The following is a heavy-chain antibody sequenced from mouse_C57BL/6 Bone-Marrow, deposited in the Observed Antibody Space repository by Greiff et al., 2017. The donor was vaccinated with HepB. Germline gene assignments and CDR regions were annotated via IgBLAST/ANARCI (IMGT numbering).Heavy chain of an antibody. D-gene: IGHD2-3*01. CDR2: IYPGSGNT. J-gene: IGHJ2*01. V-gene: IGHV1-55*01. Sequence: VQLQQPGAELVKPGASVKMSCKASGYTFTSYWITWVKQRPGQGLEWIGDIYPGSGNTNYNEKFKSKATLTVDTSSTTAYMQLSSLTSEDSAVYYCARAGGLLPYFDYWGQGTTLTVSS. CDR3: ARAGGLLPYFDY. CDR1: GYTFTSYW.